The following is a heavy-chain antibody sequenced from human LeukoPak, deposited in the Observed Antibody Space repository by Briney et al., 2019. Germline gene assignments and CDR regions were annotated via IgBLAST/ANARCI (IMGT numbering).Heavy chain of an antibody. CDR2: IYTSEDT. J-gene: IGHJ4*02. Sequence: SETLSLTCTVSGGSISTYYWSWIRQSAGKGLEWIGRIYTSEDTNYNPSLKSRVTLSLDKSKNQFFLQLTSVTAADTAVYYCARDRDNVATYDIGYWGQGTLVTVSS. CDR3: ARDRDNVATYDIGY. V-gene: IGHV4-4*07. D-gene: IGHD5-12*01. CDR1: GGSISTYY.